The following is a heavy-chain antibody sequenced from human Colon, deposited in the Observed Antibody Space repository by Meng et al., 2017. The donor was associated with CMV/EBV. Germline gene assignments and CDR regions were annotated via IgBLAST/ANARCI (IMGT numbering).Heavy chain of an antibody. J-gene: IGHJ6*02. V-gene: IGHV3-66*02. CDR3: ARDGWLNYAYGMDV. D-gene: IGHD6-19*01. CDR2: IYSGGST. Sequence: GESLKTSCAASGFIVDSNYLAWVRQAPGKGLEWVSVIYSGGSTFYADSVKGRFTISRDNSKNTVYLQMNHLRVEDTAVYYCARDGWLNYAYGMDVWGQGTTVTVSS. CDR1: GFIVDSNY.